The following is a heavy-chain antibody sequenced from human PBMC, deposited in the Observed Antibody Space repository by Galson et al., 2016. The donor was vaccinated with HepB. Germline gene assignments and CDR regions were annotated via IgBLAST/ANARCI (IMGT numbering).Heavy chain of an antibody. CDR2: ISAGGGST. Sequence: SLRLSCAASGFTFSSYAMSWVRQAPGKGLEWVSVISAGGGSTYYADSVKGRFTISRDNSKNTLYLQMNSLRAEDTAVYYCAKVADVGVTKGGFDYWGQGTLVTVSS. V-gene: IGHV3-23*01. CDR1: GFTFSSYA. D-gene: IGHD1-26*01. CDR3: AKVADVGVTKGGFDY. J-gene: IGHJ4*02.